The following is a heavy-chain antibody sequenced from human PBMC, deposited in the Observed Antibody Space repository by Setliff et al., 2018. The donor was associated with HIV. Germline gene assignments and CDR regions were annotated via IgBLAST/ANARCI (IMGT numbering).Heavy chain of an antibody. Sequence: ASVKVSCKPSGYTFTAYYIYWVRQAPGHGLGLMGRIHPNTGSTNYLQEFQGRVTITRDTSMSTVYIALTGLTSDDTAVYYCAKQGYSDSLYAFDVWGQGTMVTVSS. D-gene: IGHD1-26*01. J-gene: IGHJ3*01. V-gene: IGHV1-2*06. CDR3: AKQGYSDSLYAFDV. CDR2: IHPNTGST. CDR1: GYTFTAYY.